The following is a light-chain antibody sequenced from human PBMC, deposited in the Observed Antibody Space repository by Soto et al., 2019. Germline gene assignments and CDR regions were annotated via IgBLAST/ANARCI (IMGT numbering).Light chain of an antibody. Sequence: EIVMTQSPATLSVSPGERATLSCRASQSVSSYLAWYQQKPGQAPRLLIYDASNRATGIPARFSGGGSGTDFTLTISSLEPEDFAVYYCQQRSNWPITFGQGTRLEIK. CDR3: QQRSNWPIT. V-gene: IGKV3-11*01. CDR1: QSVSSY. CDR2: DAS. J-gene: IGKJ5*01.